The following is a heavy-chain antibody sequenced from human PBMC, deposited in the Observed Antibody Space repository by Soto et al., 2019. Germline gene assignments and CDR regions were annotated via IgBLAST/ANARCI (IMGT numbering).Heavy chain of an antibody. V-gene: IGHV4-30-4*01. J-gene: IGHJ4*02. CDR1: GGSISSGDYY. D-gene: IGHD4-4*01. CDR2: IYYSGST. CDR3: ARVMTTIRYFDY. Sequence: SETLSLTCTVSGGSISSGDYYWSWIRQPPGKGLDWIGYIYYSGSTYYNPSLKSRVSISLDTSKNQFSLKLSSVTAADTAVYYCARVMTTIRYFDYWGQGTPVTVSS.